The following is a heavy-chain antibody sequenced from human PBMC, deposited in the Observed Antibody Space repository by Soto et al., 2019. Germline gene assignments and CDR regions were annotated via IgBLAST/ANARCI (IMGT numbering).Heavy chain of an antibody. CDR2: ISAYNGKA. D-gene: IGHD2-8*01. J-gene: IGHJ3*02. Sequence: GASVKVSCKASGYTFTSYGISWVRQAPGQGLEWMGWISAYNGKANYAQKLQGRVTMTADESTSTAYMELSSLRSEDTAVYYCARARYCTNGVCSDAFDIWGQGTMVTVSS. CDR1: GYTFTSYG. V-gene: IGHV1-18*01. CDR3: ARARYCTNGVCSDAFDI.